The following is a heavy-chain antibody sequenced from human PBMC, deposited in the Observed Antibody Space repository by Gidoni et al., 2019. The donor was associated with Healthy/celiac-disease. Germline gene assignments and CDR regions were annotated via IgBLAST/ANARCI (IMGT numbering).Heavy chain of an antibody. CDR3: AMTPPYYDYIWGSYRYGFDY. D-gene: IGHD3-16*02. V-gene: IGHV4-39*01. CDR1: AGSRSSSSTY. CDR2: IYYSGST. J-gene: IGHJ4*02. Sequence: QLQLQESGPGLVKPSDTLSLTCPVSAGSRSSSSTYWGWIRQPPGKGLEWIGSIYYSGSTYYNPSLKSRVTISVDTSKNQFSLKLSSVTAADTAVYYCAMTPPYYDYIWGSYRYGFDYWGQGTLVTVSS.